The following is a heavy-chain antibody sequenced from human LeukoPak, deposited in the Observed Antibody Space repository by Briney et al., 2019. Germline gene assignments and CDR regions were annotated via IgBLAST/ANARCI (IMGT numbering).Heavy chain of an antibody. CDR3: ASRPFMIRGVIEPFDP. V-gene: IGHV4-30-4*01. J-gene: IGHJ5*02. CDR2: MYYSGST. Sequence: PSQTLSLTCTVSGGSISSGDYYWSWIRQPPGKGLEWIAYMYYSGSTYYNPSLKSRVTISVDTSKNQFSLKLSSVTAADTAVYYCASRPFMIRGVIEPFDPWGQGTLVIVSS. CDR1: GGSISSGDYY. D-gene: IGHD3-10*01.